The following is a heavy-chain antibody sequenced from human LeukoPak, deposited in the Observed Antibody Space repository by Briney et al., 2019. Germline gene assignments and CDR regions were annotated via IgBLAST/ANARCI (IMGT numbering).Heavy chain of an antibody. D-gene: IGHD4-11*01. Sequence: SVKVSCKASGYTFTDYYMHWVRQAPGQGLEWMGGIIPRFGRAKYAQKFQDRVSITSDESTSTVYMELSSLRSDDTAVYYCARAGRFSNYDYYYHMDVWGKGTTVTVSS. CDR3: ARAGRFSNYDYYYHMDV. J-gene: IGHJ6*03. V-gene: IGHV1-69*13. CDR1: GYTFTDYY. CDR2: IIPRFGRA.